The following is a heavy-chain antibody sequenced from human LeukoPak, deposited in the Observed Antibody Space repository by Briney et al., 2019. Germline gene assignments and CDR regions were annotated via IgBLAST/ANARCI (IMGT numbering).Heavy chain of an antibody. CDR1: GGSISSSKW. V-gene: IGHV4-4*02. CDR3: ASRDYGSGWYAY. D-gene: IGHD6-19*01. CDR2: VYHSGST. J-gene: IGHJ4*02. Sequence: SETLSLTCAVSGGSISSSKWWSWVRQPPGKGLGWIGEVYHSGSTNYNPSLKSRVTISVDKSKNQFSLKMSSVTAADTAIYYCASRDYGSGWYAYWGQGTLVTVSS.